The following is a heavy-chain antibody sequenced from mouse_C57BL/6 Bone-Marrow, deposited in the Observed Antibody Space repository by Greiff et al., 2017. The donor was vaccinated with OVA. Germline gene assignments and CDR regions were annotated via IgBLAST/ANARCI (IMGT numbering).Heavy chain of an antibody. CDR2: IHPSDSDT. V-gene: IGHV1-74*01. J-gene: IGHJ3*01. CDR1: GYTFTSYW. CDR3: AIRDGYYSSYVWFAY. Sequence: QVQLQQPGAELVKPGASVKVSCKASGYTFTSYWMHWVKQRPGQGLEWIGRIHPSDSDTNYNQKFKGKATLTVDKSSSTAYMQLSSLTSEDSAVYYCAIRDGYYSSYVWFAYWGQGTLVTVSA. D-gene: IGHD1-1*01.